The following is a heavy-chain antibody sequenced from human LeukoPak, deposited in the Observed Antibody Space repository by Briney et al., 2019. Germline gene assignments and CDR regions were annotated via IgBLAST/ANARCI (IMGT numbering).Heavy chain of an antibody. D-gene: IGHD4-17*01. CDR2: ISGSGGST. CDR1: GFTFSSYA. J-gene: IGHJ5*02. Sequence: PGGSLRLSCAASGFTFSSYAMSWVRQAPGKGLEWVSAISGSGGSTYYAGSVKGRFTISRDNSKNTLYLQMNSLRAEDTAVYYCAKDYLFTVTTTSWGQGTLVTVSS. V-gene: IGHV3-23*01. CDR3: AKDYLFTVTTTS.